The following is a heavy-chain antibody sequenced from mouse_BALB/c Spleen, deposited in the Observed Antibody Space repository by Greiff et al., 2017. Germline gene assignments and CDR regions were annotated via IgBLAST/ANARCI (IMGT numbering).Heavy chain of an antibody. V-gene: IGHV2-9*02. J-gene: IGHJ3*01. CDR2: IWAGGST. Sequence: QVQLQQSGPGLVAPSQSLSITCTVSGFSLTSYGVHWVRQPPGKGLEWLGVIWAGGSTNYNSALMSRLSISKDNSKSQVFLKMNSLQTDDTAMYYCARGDRYGFAYWGQGTLVTVSA. D-gene: IGHD2-14*01. CDR3: ARGDRYGFAY. CDR1: GFSLTSYG.